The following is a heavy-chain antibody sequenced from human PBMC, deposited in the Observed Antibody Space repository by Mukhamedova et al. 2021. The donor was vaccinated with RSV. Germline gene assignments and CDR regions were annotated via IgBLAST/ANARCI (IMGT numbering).Heavy chain of an antibody. V-gene: IGHV3-74*01. CDR2: INRDGSST. D-gene: IGHD1-26*01. Sequence: RTSWMHWVRQAPGKGLVWVSFINRDGSSTSYADSVKGRFTISGDNAKNTLYLQMNSLRAEDTGVYYCTRDGSYASGYWGQGTLVT. CDR3: TRDGSYASGY. CDR1: RTSW. J-gene: IGHJ4*02.